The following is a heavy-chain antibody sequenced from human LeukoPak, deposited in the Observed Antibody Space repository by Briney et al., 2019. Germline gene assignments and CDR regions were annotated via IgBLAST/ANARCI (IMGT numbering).Heavy chain of an antibody. CDR1: GYTLTELS. CDR3: ARDRDYDFWSGYSGEGLVDY. D-gene: IGHD3-3*01. Sequence: ASVKVSCKVSGYTLTELSMHWVRQAPGKGLEWMGGFDPEDGETIYAQKFQGRVTMTEDTSTDTAYMELSSLRSEDTAVYYCARDRDYDFWSGYSGEGLVDYWGQGTLVTVSS. CDR2: FDPEDGET. J-gene: IGHJ4*02. V-gene: IGHV1-24*01.